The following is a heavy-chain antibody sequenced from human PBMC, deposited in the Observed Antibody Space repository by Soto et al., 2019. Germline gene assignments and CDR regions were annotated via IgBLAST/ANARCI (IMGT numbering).Heavy chain of an antibody. V-gene: IGHV4-4*07. CDR3: ARDSVVRGVIYYYYGMDV. CDR1: GGSISSYY. J-gene: IGHJ6*02. CDR2: IYTSGST. Sequence: PSETLSLTYTVSGGSISSYYWSWIRQPAGKGLEWIGRIYTSGSTNYNPSLKSRVTMSVDTSKNQFSLKLSSVTAADTAVYYCARDSVVRGVIYYYYGMDVWGQGTTVTVSS. D-gene: IGHD3-10*01.